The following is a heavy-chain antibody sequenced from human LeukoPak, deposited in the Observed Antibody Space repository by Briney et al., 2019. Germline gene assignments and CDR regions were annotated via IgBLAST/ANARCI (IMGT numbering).Heavy chain of an antibody. D-gene: IGHD3-3*01. CDR2: IWYDGSNK. J-gene: IGHJ6*02. CDR1: GFTFSSYG. Sequence: GGSLRLSCAASGFTFSSYGMHWVRQAPGKGLEWVAVIWYDGSNKYYADSVKGRFTISRDNSKNTLYLQMNSLRAEDTAVYYCARRGRDGLRFLEWLSADDGMDAWGQGTTVTVSS. V-gene: IGHV3-33*01. CDR3: ARRGRDGLRFLEWLSADDGMDA.